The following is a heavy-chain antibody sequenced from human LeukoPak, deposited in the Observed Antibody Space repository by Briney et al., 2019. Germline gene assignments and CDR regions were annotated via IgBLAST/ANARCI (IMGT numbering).Heavy chain of an antibody. D-gene: IGHD3-9*01. Sequence: GGSLRLSCATSGFTFNNYNMNWVRQAPGRALEWVSSITSSGTYIFYADSVKGRFTISRDNAKNSLYLQMSSLRAEDTAVYYCARGGRYFDWLSYYFDYWGQGTLVTVSS. CDR3: ARGGRYFDWLSYYFDY. J-gene: IGHJ4*02. V-gene: IGHV3-21*01. CDR2: ITSSGTYI. CDR1: GFTFNNYN.